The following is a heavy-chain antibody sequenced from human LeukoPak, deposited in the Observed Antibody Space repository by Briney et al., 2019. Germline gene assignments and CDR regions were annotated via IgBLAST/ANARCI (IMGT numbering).Heavy chain of an antibody. Sequence: GGSLRLSCAASGFTFSSYGMHWVRQAPGKGLEWVAVIWYDGSNKYYADSVKGRFTISRDNSKNTLYLQMNSLRAEDTAVYYWGRKKALNYFDYGGREPLVPVP. CDR2: IWYDGSNK. CDR3: GRKKALNYFDY. J-gene: IGHJ4*02. V-gene: IGHV3-33*01. CDR1: GFTFSSYG.